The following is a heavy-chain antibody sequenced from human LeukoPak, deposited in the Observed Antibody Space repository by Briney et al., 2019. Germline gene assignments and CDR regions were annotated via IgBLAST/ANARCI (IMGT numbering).Heavy chain of an antibody. D-gene: IGHD6-13*01. CDR2: IKQDGSEK. CDR3: AKVRYSSSWYLRSGFDY. Sequence: GGSLRLSCAASGFTFSSYWMSWVRQAPGKGLEWVANIKQDGSEKYYVDSVKGRFTISRDNSKNTLYLQMNSLRAEDTAVYYCAKVRYSSSWYLRSGFDYWGQGTLVTVSS. J-gene: IGHJ4*02. V-gene: IGHV3-7*03. CDR1: GFTFSSYW.